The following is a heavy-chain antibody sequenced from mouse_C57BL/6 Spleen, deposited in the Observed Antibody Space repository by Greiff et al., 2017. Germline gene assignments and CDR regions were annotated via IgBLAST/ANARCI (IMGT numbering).Heavy chain of an antibody. CDR1: GFNIKDDY. D-gene: IGHD2-3*01. Sequence: EVMLLESGAELVRPGASVKLSCTASGFNIKDDYMHWVKQRPEQGLEWIGWIDPENGDTEYASKFQGKAPITADTSSNTAYLQLSSLTSEDTAVYYCTTCPWDGYSPYWGQGTLVTVSA. CDR3: TTCPWDGYSPY. CDR2: IDPENGDT. V-gene: IGHV14-4*01. J-gene: IGHJ3*01.